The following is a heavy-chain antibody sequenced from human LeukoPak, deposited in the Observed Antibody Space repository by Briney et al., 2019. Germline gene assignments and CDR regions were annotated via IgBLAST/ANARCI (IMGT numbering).Heavy chain of an antibody. CDR2: IYPGDSET. D-gene: IGHD3-16*02. V-gene: IGHV5-51*01. Sequence: GESLKISCKGSGYSFSSYWIGWVCQMPGKGLEWMGIIYPGDSETTYSPSFQGQVTFSADKSISTAYLQWSSLKASDTAMYYCARPSSFGGRDGLYPFDYWGQGTLVTVSS. CDR3: ARPSSFGGRDGLYPFDY. CDR1: GYSFSSYW. J-gene: IGHJ4*02.